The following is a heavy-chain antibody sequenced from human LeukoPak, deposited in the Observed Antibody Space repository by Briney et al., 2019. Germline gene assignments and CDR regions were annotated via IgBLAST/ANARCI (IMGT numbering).Heavy chain of an antibody. CDR2: IYYSGST. D-gene: IGHD3-3*01. V-gene: IGHV4-30-4*08. Sequence: SETLSLTCTVSDGSISSGDYYWSWIRHPPGKGLEWVGYIYYSGSTYYNPSPKSRVTISVDTSKNQFSLKLSSVTAADTAVYYCARVQGYDFWSGYYYSYFDYWGQGTLVTVSS. CDR3: ARVQGYDFWSGYYYSYFDY. J-gene: IGHJ4*02. CDR1: DGSISSGDYY.